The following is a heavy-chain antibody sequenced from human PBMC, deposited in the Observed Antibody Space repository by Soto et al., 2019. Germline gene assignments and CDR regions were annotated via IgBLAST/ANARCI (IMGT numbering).Heavy chain of an antibody. J-gene: IGHJ4*02. CDR3: ATTGTTWYTD. CDR2: ISGNGAST. D-gene: IGHD6-13*01. Sequence: GGSLRLSCAASGLTFSSYAMTWVRQAPGKGLQWVSTISGNGASTYYADSVKGRFTVSRDNSRNTLYLQLNSLRTEDTALYYCATTGTTWYTDWGPGTLVTVSS. V-gene: IGHV3-23*01. CDR1: GLTFSSYA.